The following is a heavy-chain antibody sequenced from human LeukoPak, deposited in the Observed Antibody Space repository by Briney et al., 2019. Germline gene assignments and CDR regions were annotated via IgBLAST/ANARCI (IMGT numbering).Heavy chain of an antibody. V-gene: IGHV3-23*01. J-gene: IGHJ6*03. CDR2: ISGSGGST. CDR1: GFTFSSYA. D-gene: IGHD2-8*01. CDR3: AKAAYCTNGVCYYYYCMDV. Sequence: GRSLRLSCAASGFTFSSYAMCWVRQAPGKGLEWVSGISGSGGSTYYADSVKGRVTITRDNSKNTLYLQMNSLRAEDTAVYYCAKAAYCTNGVCYYYYCMDVWGKGTTVTVSS.